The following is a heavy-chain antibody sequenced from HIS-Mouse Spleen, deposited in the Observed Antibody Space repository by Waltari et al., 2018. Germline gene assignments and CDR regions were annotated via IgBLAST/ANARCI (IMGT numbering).Heavy chain of an antibody. J-gene: IGHJ4*02. D-gene: IGHD2-8*01. CDR3: AKGGLMVYAIGDY. Sequence: QVQLVESGGGVVQPGRSLRRSCAGYGCTFSTSGMHWVRQAPGKGLEWGAVIWYDGSNKYYADSGEGRFTISRDNSKNTLYLQMNSLRAEDTAVYYCAKGGLMVYAIGDYWGQGTLVTVSS. V-gene: IGHV3-33*06. CDR2: IWYDGSNK. CDR1: GCTFSTSG.